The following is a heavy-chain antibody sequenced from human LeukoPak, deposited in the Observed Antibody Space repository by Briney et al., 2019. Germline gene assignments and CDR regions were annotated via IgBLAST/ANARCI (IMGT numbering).Heavy chain of an antibody. V-gene: IGHV3-23*01. J-gene: IGHJ4*02. CDR1: GFTVSNNF. CDR2: ITGSGGST. D-gene: IGHD2-15*01. CDR3: ARDNGWSADF. Sequence: GGSLRLSCAASGFTVSNNFMYWVRQAPGKGLEWVSAITGSGGSTYYADSVKGRFTISRDNAKNSLFLQMNSLRAEDTAVYYCARDNGWSADFWGQGTLVTVSS.